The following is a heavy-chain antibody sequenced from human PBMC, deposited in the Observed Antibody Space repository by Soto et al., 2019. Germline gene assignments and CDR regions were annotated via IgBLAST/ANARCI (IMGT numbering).Heavy chain of an antibody. CDR2: IGPESGAT. CDR1: GYTFTGHY. Sequence: AASVKVSCKASGYTFTGHYIDWVRQAPEQGPEWMGEIGPESGATRYAQRFQGRVTMTRDMSITTVYMELNNLSPDDTAVYYCGRGRSGQIVVFYWGQGTPVTSPQ. CDR3: GRGRSGQIVVFY. J-gene: IGHJ4*02. D-gene: IGHD1-26*01. V-gene: IGHV1-2*02.